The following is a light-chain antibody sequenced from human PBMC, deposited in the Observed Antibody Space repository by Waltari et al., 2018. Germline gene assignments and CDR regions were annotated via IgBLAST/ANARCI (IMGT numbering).Light chain of an antibody. CDR3: QQYNSYWWT. CDR2: EAS. V-gene: IGKV1-5*03. CDR1: QTIGNY. Sequence: DIQMTQSPSTLSASVGERVTVTCRASQTIGNYLAWFKRKPGKAPKLLIYEASTLENGVPSRFGGSGSGTEFTLTISSLEPDDFATYYCQQYNSYWWTFGLWTKVEV. J-gene: IGKJ1*01.